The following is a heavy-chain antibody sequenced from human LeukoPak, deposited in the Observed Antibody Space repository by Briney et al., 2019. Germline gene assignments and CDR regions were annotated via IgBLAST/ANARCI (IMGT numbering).Heavy chain of an antibody. J-gene: IGHJ4*02. D-gene: IGHD3-16*01. Sequence: QPGGSLRLSCGASGFAFSSPTMSWVRQAPGKGLEWVSGISGTDDNTYYADSVKGQFTIFRDNSKDILYLYMSSLRAEDTAMYYCANHPGGSFDYWGQGTLVAVSS. V-gene: IGHV3-23*01. CDR3: ANHPGGSFDY. CDR1: GFAFSSPT. CDR2: ISGTDDNT.